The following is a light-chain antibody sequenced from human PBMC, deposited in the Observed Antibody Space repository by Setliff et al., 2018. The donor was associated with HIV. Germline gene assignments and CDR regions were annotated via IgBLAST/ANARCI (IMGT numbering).Light chain of an antibody. V-gene: IGLV2-14*01. CDR2: DVS. Sequence: QSALAQPASVSGSPGQSIAISCTGTSSDVGGYDYVSWFLQHPGKAPKLMIYDVSKRPSGVSNRFSGSKSDNTASLTISGLQAEDEADYFCSSYTGISTYVFGTGTKVTVL. CDR3: SSYTGISTYV. CDR1: SSDVGGYDY. J-gene: IGLJ1*01.